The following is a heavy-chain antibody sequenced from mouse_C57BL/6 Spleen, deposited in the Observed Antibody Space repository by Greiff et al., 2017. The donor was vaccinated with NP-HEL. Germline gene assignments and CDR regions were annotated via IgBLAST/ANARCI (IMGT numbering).Heavy chain of an antibody. D-gene: IGHD1-2*01. Sequence: QVQLQQPGAELVKPGASVKLSCKASGYTFTSYWMHWVKQRPGQGLEWIGMIHPNSGSTNYNEKFKSKATLTVDKSSSTAYMQLSSLTSEDSAVYYCGITTAYYAMDYWGQGTSVTVSS. CDR3: GITTAYYAMDY. CDR1: GYTFTSYW. CDR2: IHPNSGST. V-gene: IGHV1-64*01. J-gene: IGHJ4*01.